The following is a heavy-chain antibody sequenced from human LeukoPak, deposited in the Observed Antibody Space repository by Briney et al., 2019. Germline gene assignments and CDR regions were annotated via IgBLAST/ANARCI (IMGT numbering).Heavy chain of an antibody. CDR3: ARGSLLWFGESKYYFDY. CDR2: ISAYNGNT. D-gene: IGHD3-10*01. V-gene: IGHV1-18*01. CDR1: GYTFTSCG. Sequence: ASVKVSCKASGYTFTSCGISWVRQAPGQGLERMGWISAYNGNTNYAQKLQGRVTMTTDTSTSTAYMELRSLRSDDTAVYYCARGSLLWFGESKYYFDYWGQGTLVTVSS. J-gene: IGHJ4*02.